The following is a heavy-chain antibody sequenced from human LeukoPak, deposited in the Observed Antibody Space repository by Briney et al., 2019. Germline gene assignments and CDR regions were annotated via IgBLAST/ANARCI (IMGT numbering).Heavy chain of an antibody. D-gene: IGHD5-12*01. Sequence: GGSLRLSCAASGFTFSDYYMSWIRQAPGKGLEWVSYISSSGTYTDYADSVKGRFTISRDNAKNSLYLQMNSLRAEDTAVYYCARERSSGSATNDYRGQGTLVTVSS. V-gene: IGHV3-11*05. CDR1: GFTFSDYY. J-gene: IGHJ4*02. CDR2: ISSSGTYT. CDR3: ARERSSGSATNDY.